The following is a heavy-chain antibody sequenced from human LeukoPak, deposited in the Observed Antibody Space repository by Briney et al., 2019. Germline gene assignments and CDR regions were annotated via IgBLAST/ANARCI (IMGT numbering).Heavy chain of an antibody. D-gene: IGHD6-13*01. CDR3: AKDRAGAAAGDCFDY. CDR2: ISWNSGSI. J-gene: IGHJ4*02. CDR1: GFTFDDYA. V-gene: IGHV3-9*01. Sequence: GGSLRLSCAASGFTFDDYAMHWVRQAPGKGLEWVSGISWNSGSIGYADSVKGRFTISRDNSKNTLYLQMNSLRAEDTAVYYCAKDRAGAAAGDCFDYWGQGTLVTVSS.